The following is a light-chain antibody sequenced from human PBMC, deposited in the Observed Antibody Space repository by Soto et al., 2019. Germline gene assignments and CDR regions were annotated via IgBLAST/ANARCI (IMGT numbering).Light chain of an antibody. J-gene: IGKJ5*01. Sequence: EIVLTQSPGTLSLSPGERATLSCRASQTISSNYLAWYQQKPGQAPRLLIYGASGRATGIPDRFSGSGSGTDFTLTISRLEPEDFAVYYCQQYGSSITFGQGTRLEIK. CDR2: GAS. CDR1: QTISSNY. V-gene: IGKV3-20*01. CDR3: QQYGSSIT.